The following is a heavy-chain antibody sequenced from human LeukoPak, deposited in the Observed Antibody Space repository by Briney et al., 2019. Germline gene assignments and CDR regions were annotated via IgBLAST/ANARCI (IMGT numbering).Heavy chain of an antibody. CDR1: GFTFSGSA. J-gene: IGHJ4*02. V-gene: IGHV3-73*01. Sequence: GGSLRLSCAASGFTFSGSAMHWVRQASGRGLEWVGRIRSKANSYATAYAASVKGRFTISRDDSKNTAYLQMNSLKTEDTAVYYCTRHPIVGANHFDYWGQGTLVTVSS. CDR3: TRHPIVGANHFDY. D-gene: IGHD1-26*01. CDR2: IRSKANSYAT.